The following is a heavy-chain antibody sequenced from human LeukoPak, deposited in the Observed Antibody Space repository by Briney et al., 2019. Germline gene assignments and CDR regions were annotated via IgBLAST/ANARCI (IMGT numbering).Heavy chain of an antibody. V-gene: IGHV3-30*04. CDR1: GFTFSSYA. CDR2: ISYDGSNK. Sequence: GGSLRLSCAASGFTFSSYAMHWVRQAPGKGLEWVAVISYDGSNKYSADSVKGRFTISRDNSKNTLYLQMNSLRAEDTAVYYCARGARYCSGGSCYPGAFDYWGQGTLVTVSS. D-gene: IGHD2-15*01. CDR3: ARGARYCSGGSCYPGAFDY. J-gene: IGHJ4*02.